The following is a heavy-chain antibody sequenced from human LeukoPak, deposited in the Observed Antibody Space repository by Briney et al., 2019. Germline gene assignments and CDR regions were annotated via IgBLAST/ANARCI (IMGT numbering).Heavy chain of an antibody. CDR1: GYTFTGYY. D-gene: IGHD3-9*01. CDR2: INPNSGGT. V-gene: IGHV1-2*02. J-gene: IGHJ6*02. Sequence: ASVKVSCKASGYTFTGYYMHWVRQAPGQGREWMGWINPNSGGTNYAQKFQGRVTMTRDTSISTAYMELSRLRSDDTAVYYCARVPYYDILTGYYLYYYYYGMDVWGQGTTVTVSS. CDR3: ARVPYYDILTGYYLYYYYYGMDV.